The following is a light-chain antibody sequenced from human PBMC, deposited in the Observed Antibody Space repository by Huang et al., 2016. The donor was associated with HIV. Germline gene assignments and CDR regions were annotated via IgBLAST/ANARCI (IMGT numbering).Light chain of an antibody. Sequence: EIVLTQSPGTLSLSPGERATLSCRASQTVSSRYLAWYQQKPGQAPRLLIYGASRRATGGPDRFSGSGAGTDFSLTIDRLEPEDFAVYYCQQYGSSPSLTFGGGTKVEIK. CDR1: QTVSSRY. V-gene: IGKV3-20*01. J-gene: IGKJ4*01. CDR3: QQYGSSPSLT. CDR2: GAS.